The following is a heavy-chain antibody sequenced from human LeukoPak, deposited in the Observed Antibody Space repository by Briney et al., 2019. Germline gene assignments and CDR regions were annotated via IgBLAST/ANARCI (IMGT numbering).Heavy chain of an antibody. Sequence: PGGALRLSCAASGFTFSSYAMSWVRQAPGKGLEWVSSISGSGGSTYYADSVKGRFTISRDNSTNTLYLQMDSLRAEDTAVYYCAKDWTGTKPFDLWGRGTLVTVSS. CDR3: AKDWTGTKPFDL. D-gene: IGHD3/OR15-3a*01. CDR1: GFTFSSYA. CDR2: ISGSGGST. J-gene: IGHJ2*01. V-gene: IGHV3-23*01.